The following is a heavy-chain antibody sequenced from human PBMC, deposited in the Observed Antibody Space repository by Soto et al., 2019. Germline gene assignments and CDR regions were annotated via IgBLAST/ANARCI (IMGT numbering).Heavy chain of an antibody. J-gene: IGHJ4*02. CDR2: IYYSGST. Sequence: PSETLSLTCTVSGGSISSSSYYWGWIRQPPGKGLEWIGSIYYSGSTYYNPSLKSRVTISVDTSKNQFSLKLNSVTAADTAVYYCASQPIYSSSWYAFDYWGQGTLVTVSS. CDR3: ASQPIYSSSWYAFDY. V-gene: IGHV4-39*01. CDR1: GGSISSSSYY. D-gene: IGHD6-13*01.